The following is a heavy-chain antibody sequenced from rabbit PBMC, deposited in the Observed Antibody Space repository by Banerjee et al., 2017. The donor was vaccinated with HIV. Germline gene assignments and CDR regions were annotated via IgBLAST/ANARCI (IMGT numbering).Heavy chain of an antibody. CDR2: IYTGTDKT. J-gene: IGHJ6*01. CDR3: ARGAGYAGDGYVL. D-gene: IGHD4-2*01. CDR1: GFSFSGSYY. Sequence: QEQLVESGGGLVQPGASLTLTCTASGFSFSGSYYYCWVRQAPGKGPEWIACIYTGTDKTYYATWVNGRFTISKTSSTAVTLQMTSLTAADTATYFCARGAGYAGDGYVLWGPGTLVTVS. V-gene: IGHV1S45*01.